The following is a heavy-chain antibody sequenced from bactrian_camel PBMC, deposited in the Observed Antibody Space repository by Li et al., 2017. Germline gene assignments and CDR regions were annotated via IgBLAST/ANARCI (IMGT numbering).Heavy chain of an antibody. J-gene: IGHJ6*01. CDR1: GVRNSNNW. Sequence: HVQLVESGGGLVQPGGSLRLSCEASGVRNSNNWMHWVRQAPGKGLEWVSTIYSGGSVTYYADIAKGRFTISRDNAKSMLYLQMNSLVPEDAAMYYCAADGDIYVRADFAYWGPGTQVTVS. V-gene: IGHV3S6*01. CDR2: IYSGGSVT. CDR3: AADGDIYVRADFAY. D-gene: IGHD1*01.